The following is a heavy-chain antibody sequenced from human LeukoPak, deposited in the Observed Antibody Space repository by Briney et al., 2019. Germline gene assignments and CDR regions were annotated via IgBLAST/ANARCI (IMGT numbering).Heavy chain of an antibody. Sequence: SETLSLTCAVSGGSISSNNWWGWVRQPPGKGLEWIGEIYHSGSPNYNPSLKSRVTISVDKSRNHFSLNLSSVTAADTAVYYCAREYGSSWYGGSHWYFDLWGRGTLVTVSS. D-gene: IGHD6-13*01. V-gene: IGHV4-4*02. CDR1: GGSISSNNW. J-gene: IGHJ2*01. CDR2: IYHSGSP. CDR3: AREYGSSWYGGSHWYFDL.